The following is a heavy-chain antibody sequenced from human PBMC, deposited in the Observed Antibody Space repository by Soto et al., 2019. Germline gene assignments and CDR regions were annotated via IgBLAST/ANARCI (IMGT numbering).Heavy chain of an antibody. D-gene: IGHD2-15*01. Sequence: QVQLVQSGAEVKKPGSSVKVSCKASGGTFSTYTINWVRQAPGQGLEWMGRIIHVLSIPNYAQKFRGRVTITADKSTNTVYMELSSLRSEDTAVYYCARDAPNSAGFYWGQGTLVTVSS. CDR2: IIHVLSIP. J-gene: IGHJ4*02. CDR3: ARDAPNSAGFY. V-gene: IGHV1-69*08. CDR1: GGTFSTYT.